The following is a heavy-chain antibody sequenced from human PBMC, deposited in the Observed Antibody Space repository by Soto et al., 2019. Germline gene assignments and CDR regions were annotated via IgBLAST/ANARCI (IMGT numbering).Heavy chain of an antibody. J-gene: IGHJ4*02. CDR1: GASIRSDY. CDR3: VRQWDY. Sequence: SETLSLTCAVSGASIRSDYWSWIRQIPGRGLEWIGYIYDSERTNYNPSLRSRVTISADTSKNQFSLKVRSVTAADTAVYYCVRQWDYWGQGILVTVSS. V-gene: IGHV4-59*08. CDR2: IYDSERT.